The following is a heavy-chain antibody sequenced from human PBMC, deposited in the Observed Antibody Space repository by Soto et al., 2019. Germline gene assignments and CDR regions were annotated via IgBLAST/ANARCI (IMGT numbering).Heavy chain of an antibody. V-gene: IGHV4-34*01. CDR3: ARTPTRGASAWLDR. CDR1: GGPFSDYY. J-gene: IGHJ5*02. Sequence: QVQLQQWGSGLLKPSETLSLTCAIYGGPFSDYYWHWIRQSPGKGLEWIGEIHLSGRVNFTPSLKSRTSLSMDTSRKQFFLTLRSVTAADTAVYFCARTPTRGASAWLDRWGRGHLVTVSS. D-gene: IGHD1-26*01. CDR2: IHLSGRV.